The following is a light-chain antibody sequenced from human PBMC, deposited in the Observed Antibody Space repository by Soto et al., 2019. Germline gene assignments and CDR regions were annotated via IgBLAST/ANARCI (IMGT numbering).Light chain of an antibody. CDR1: SSDVGGYNL. CDR2: EVT. J-gene: IGLJ1*01. CDR3: CSYGGSSALPYV. V-gene: IGLV2-23*02. Sequence: QSVLTQPAPVSGSPGQSITISCTGTSSDVGGYNLVSWYQQHPGKAPKLIIYEVTERPSGVSNRFSGSKFGNTASLTISGLLPEDEADYYCCSYGGSSALPYVFGTGTKVTVL.